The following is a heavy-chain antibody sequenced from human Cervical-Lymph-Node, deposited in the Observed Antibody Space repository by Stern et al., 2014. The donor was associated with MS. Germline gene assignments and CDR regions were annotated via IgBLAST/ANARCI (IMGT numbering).Heavy chain of an antibody. V-gene: IGHV7-4-1*01. D-gene: IGHD3-3*01. CDR2: INANTGIP. Sequence: VQLAQSGPELKEPGPSVKLSCKASGYTLTNYAVNWVRHAPGQGLEWMGWINANTGIPTYAQGFAGRFVFSLDTSVSSAFLQIGSLKAEDTAVYYCARPDLSSALKWWGQGTLVTVSS. CDR3: ARPDLSSALKW. J-gene: IGHJ4*02. CDR1: GYTLTNYA.